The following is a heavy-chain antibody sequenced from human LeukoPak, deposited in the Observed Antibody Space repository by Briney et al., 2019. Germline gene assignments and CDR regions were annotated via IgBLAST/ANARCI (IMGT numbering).Heavy chain of an antibody. V-gene: IGHV1-8*01. Sequence: ASVKVSCKASGYTFTSYDINWVRQATGQGLEWMGWMNPNSGNTGYAQKFQGRVTMTRNTSISTAYMELSSLRSEDTAVYYCARGHRYCSSTSCYFIDYWGQGTLVTVSS. D-gene: IGHD2-2*01. J-gene: IGHJ4*02. CDR3: ARGHRYCSSTSCYFIDY. CDR2: MNPNSGNT. CDR1: GYTFTSYD.